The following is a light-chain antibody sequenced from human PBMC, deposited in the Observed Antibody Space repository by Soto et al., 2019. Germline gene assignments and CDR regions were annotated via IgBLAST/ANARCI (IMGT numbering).Light chain of an antibody. CDR3: QQYVLSPWT. CDR1: QSVSSSY. J-gene: IGKJ1*01. CDR2: SAS. V-gene: IGKV3-20*01. Sequence: IILTQSPGTLSLYPGERATLSYSASQSVSSSYLAWDQHNPGQAPRLLMYSASIRASGIPDRFSGSGSGTDFTLTIIRLEPEDIAVYYCQQYVLSPWTFGQGTMVDI.